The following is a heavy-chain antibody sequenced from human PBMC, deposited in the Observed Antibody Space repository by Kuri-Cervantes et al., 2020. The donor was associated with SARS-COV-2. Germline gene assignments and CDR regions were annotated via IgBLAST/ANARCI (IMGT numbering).Heavy chain of an antibody. J-gene: IGHJ6*03. CDR1: GYSFTNYW. Sequence: GESLKISCKGSGYSFTNYWIAWVRQVPGKGLEWMGIIYPGDSDTKYSPSFQGQVTISADKSISTAFLQWSSLKASDTAMYYCARRAYGEQVDYYYMDDWGKGTTVTVSS. CDR2: IYPGDSDT. D-gene: IGHD4-17*01. CDR3: ARRAYGEQVDYYYMDD. V-gene: IGHV5-51*01.